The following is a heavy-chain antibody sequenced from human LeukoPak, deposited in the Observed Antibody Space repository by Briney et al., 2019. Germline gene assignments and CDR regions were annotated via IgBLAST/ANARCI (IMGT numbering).Heavy chain of an antibody. Sequence: GGSLRLSCAASGCTFSSYSMNWVRQAPGKGLEWVSSIRSSSSYIYYADSVKGRFTISSDNAKNSLYLQMTSLSAEDTAVYYCARELRLGYCSGGSCYYYGMDVWGQGTTVTVSS. CDR3: ARELRLGYCSGGSCYYYGMDV. V-gene: IGHV3-21*01. J-gene: IGHJ6*02. D-gene: IGHD2-15*01. CDR2: IRSSSSYI. CDR1: GCTFSSYS.